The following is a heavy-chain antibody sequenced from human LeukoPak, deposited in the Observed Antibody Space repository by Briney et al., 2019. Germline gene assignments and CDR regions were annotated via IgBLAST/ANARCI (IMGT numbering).Heavy chain of an antibody. J-gene: IGHJ4*02. CDR2: IYTSGST. Sequence: SQTLSLTCTVFGGSISSGSYYWSWIRQPAGKGLEWIGRIYTSGSTNYNPSLKSRVTISVDTSKNQFSLRLSSVTAADTAVYYCAREWDRIVGYFDYWGQGTLVTVSS. V-gene: IGHV4-61*02. CDR3: AREWDRIVGYFDY. D-gene: IGHD3-22*01. CDR1: GGSISSGSYY.